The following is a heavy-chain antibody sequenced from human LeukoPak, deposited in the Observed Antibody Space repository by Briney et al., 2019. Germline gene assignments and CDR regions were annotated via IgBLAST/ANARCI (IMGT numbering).Heavy chain of an antibody. CDR3: AKNLAAAATLFDY. CDR2: ISYDGSNK. D-gene: IGHD6-13*01. V-gene: IGHV3-30-3*01. Sequence: GGSLRLSCAASGFTFSSYAMHWVRQAPGKGLEWVAVISYDGSNKYYADSVKGRFTISRDNSKNTLYLQMNSLRADDTAVYYCAKNLAAAATLFDYWGQGTLVTVSS. CDR1: GFTFSSYA. J-gene: IGHJ4*02.